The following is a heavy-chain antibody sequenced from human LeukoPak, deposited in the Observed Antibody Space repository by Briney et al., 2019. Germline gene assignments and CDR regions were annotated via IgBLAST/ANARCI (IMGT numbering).Heavy chain of an antibody. CDR2: IYSSGTT. CDR3: GKLKSSGYIIEY. D-gene: IGHD3-22*01. Sequence: GGSLRLSCAASGFTVSSNYMSWARQAPGKGLEWVSVIYSSGTTYYGDSVNGRFTISRDNSKNTLYLQMNSLRAEDTAVYYCGKLKSSGYIIEYWGRGTLVTVSS. V-gene: IGHV3-53*01. CDR1: GFTVSSNY. J-gene: IGHJ4*02.